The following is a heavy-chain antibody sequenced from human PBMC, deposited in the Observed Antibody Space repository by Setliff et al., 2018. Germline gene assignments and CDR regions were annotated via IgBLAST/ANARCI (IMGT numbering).Heavy chain of an antibody. V-gene: IGHV3-30*12. CDR2: TSYDGINK. CDR3: TRDSVYSSGWYASGH. Sequence: LRLSCAASGFTFSSYGMHWVRQAPGKGLEWVAVTSYDGINKYYAESVQGRFTISRDNSKNTLYLQMDSLRAEDTALYYCTRDSVYSSGWYASGHWGQGTLVTVSS. CDR1: GFTFSSYG. J-gene: IGHJ4*02. D-gene: IGHD6-19*01.